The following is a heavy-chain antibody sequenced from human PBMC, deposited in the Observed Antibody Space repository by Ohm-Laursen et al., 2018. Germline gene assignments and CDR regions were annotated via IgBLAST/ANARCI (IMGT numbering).Heavy chain of an antibody. CDR1: SGSISSGGYY. J-gene: IGHJ2*01. CDR3: AREGRITMIRGGWFFDL. CDR2: IYYSGST. Sequence: TLSLTCTVSSGSISSGGYYWSWIRQHPGKGLEWIGYIYYSGSTYYNPSLKSRVTISVDTSKNQFSLKLSSVTAADTAVYYCAREGRITMIRGGWFFDLWGRGTLVTVSS. D-gene: IGHD3-10*01. V-gene: IGHV4-31*02.